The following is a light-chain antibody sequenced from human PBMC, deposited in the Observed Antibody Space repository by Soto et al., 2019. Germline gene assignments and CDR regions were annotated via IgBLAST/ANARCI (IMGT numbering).Light chain of an antibody. CDR2: GAS. V-gene: IGKV1-9*01. CDR3: QQLNSYPLT. CDR1: QVIGSY. Sequence: IQLTQSPSSLSAFVGDRVTITCRASQVIGSYLAWYLQKPGKAPKLLIYGASTLQSGVPSRFSGSGSGTDFTLTISSLQPEDFATYYCQQLNSYPLTFGGGTRVEIK. J-gene: IGKJ4*01.